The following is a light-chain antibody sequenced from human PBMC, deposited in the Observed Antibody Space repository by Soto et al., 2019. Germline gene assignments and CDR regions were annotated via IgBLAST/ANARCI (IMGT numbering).Light chain of an antibody. J-gene: IGKJ2*01. Sequence: DIQMTQSPSTLSASVGDRVTITCRASQSISSHLAWYQQKPGKAPEVLIYDASTLESRVSSRFSGSGSGTKFTLTISTLQPDDFATYFCQQYSSNFYTFGQGTKVEIK. CDR3: QQYSSNFYT. CDR1: QSISSH. V-gene: IGKV1-5*01. CDR2: DAS.